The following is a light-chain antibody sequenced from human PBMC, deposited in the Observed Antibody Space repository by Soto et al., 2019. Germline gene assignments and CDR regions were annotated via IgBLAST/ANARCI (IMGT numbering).Light chain of an antibody. J-gene: IGKJ4*01. CDR1: QTIYSY. V-gene: IGKV1-39*01. CDR3: QQSYTTPLT. CDR2: RAS. Sequence: MQMAQSRCCLSASVVDSVTITCRASQTIYSYLVWYQHAPGRAPKLLIYRASTLQGGVPSRFSGSGSGTDFTLTISSLQPEDFATYYCQQSYTTPLTCGGGNKGDIK.